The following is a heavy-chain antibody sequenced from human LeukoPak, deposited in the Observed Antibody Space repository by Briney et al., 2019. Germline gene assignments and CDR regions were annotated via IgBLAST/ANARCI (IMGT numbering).Heavy chain of an antibody. D-gene: IGHD2/OR15-2a*01. Sequence: GGSLRLSCAASGFTFSSYSMNWVRQAPGKGLEWVSSISSSSSYIYYADSVKGRFTISRDNAKNSLYLQMNSLRAEDTAVYYCAKDLATHFPDYWGQGTLVTVSS. CDR3: AKDLATHFPDY. CDR2: ISSSSSYI. CDR1: GFTFSSYS. J-gene: IGHJ4*02. V-gene: IGHV3-21*04.